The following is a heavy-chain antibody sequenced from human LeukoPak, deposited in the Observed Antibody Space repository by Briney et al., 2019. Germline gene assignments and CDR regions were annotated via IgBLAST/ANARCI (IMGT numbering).Heavy chain of an antibody. D-gene: IGHD3-22*01. V-gene: IGHV3-23*01. CDR2: ISGSGGST. Sequence: GGSLRLSCAASGFTFSSYAMSWVRQAPGKGLEWVSAISGSGGSTYYADSAKGRFTISRDNSKNTLYLQMNSLRAEDTAVYYCAKIPFYYDSSGYYDYWGQGTLVTVSS. CDR1: GFTFSSYA. J-gene: IGHJ4*02. CDR3: AKIPFYYDSSGYYDY.